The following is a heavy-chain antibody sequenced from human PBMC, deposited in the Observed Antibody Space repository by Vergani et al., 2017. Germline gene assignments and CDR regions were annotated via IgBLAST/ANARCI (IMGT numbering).Heavy chain of an antibody. J-gene: IGHJ4*02. CDR3: ARRQTIYDSSGYYYGGFDY. V-gene: IGHV4-31*03. Sequence: QVQLQESGPGLVKPSQTLSLTCTVSGGSISSGGYYWSWIRQPPGKGLEWIGEINHSGSTNYNPSLKSRVTISVDTSKNQFSLKLSSVTAADTAVYYCARRQTIYDSSGYYYGGFDYWGQGTLVTVSS. D-gene: IGHD3-22*01. CDR1: GGSISSGGYY. CDR2: INHSGST.